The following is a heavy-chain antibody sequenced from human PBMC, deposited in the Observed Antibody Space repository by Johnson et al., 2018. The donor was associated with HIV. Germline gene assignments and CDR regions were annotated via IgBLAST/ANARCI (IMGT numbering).Heavy chain of an antibody. V-gene: IGHV3-30*03. CDR1: GFTFSSYG. CDR2: ISYDGSNK. J-gene: IGHJ3*01. Sequence: QVQLVESGGGVVQPGRSLRLSCAASGFTFSSYGMHWVRQAPGKGLEWVAVISYDGSNKYYADSVKGRFTISRDNSKNTLYLQMNSPRAEDTAVYYCARDLGHYDSSDYVYAFDVWGQGTMVTVSS. D-gene: IGHD3-22*01. CDR3: ARDLGHYDSSDYVYAFDV.